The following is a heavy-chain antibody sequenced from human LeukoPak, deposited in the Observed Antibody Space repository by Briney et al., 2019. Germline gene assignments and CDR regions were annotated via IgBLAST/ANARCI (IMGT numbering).Heavy chain of an antibody. CDR2: INPYNGHT. V-gene: IGHV1-18*01. Sequence: ASVKVSCKASGYSFSRYGISWVRQAPGQGLEWMGWINPYNGHTNYAQSLQGRVTMTSDTSTSTAYMELRSLRSDDAAVYYCARGGYYGSGTYQYNWFDPWGQGTLVTVSS. J-gene: IGHJ5*02. D-gene: IGHD3-10*01. CDR1: GYSFSRYG. CDR3: ARGGYYGSGTYQYNWFDP.